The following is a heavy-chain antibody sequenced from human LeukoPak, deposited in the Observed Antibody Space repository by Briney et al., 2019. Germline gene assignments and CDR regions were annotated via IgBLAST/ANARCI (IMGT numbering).Heavy chain of an antibody. CDR1: GYTFTCYY. CDR2: INPNTGGT. CDR3: AREVHYFYYGMDV. D-gene: IGHD2-2*01. Sequence: ASVKVSCKASGYTFTCYYMHWVRQAPGQGLEWMGWINPNTGGTNYAQKFQGRVTITRDTSITTAYMELSRLRSDDAAVDYCAREVHYFYYGMDVWGQGATVTVSS. V-gene: IGHV1-2*02. J-gene: IGHJ6*01.